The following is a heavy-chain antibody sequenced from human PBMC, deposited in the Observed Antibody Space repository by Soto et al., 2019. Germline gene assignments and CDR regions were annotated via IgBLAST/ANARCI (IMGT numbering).Heavy chain of an antibody. CDR2: IIPIFGTP. CDR1: GGIVSTYA. D-gene: IGHD3-10*01. Sequence: QVQLVQSGAEVKKPGSSVKVSCKASGGIVSTYAISWLRQAPGQGLEWMGCIIPIFGTPNYAQRFQGRVTITADESTTTSYMELSRLKSEYTAVYYCARDRDDYGSGNYYNRIDFWGQGTLVTVSS. CDR3: ARDRDDYGSGNYYNRIDF. J-gene: IGHJ4*02. V-gene: IGHV1-69*01.